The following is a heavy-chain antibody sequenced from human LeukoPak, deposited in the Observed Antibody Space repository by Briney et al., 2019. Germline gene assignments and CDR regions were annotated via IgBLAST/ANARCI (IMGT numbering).Heavy chain of an antibody. D-gene: IGHD6-19*01. J-gene: IGHJ3*02. Sequence: GGSLRLSCAASGFTFSSYAMSWVRQAPGKGLEWVSVISGNGGSTHYADSVKGRFTISRDNSKNTLYLQMNSLRAEDTAVYYCAKDRLTSGYSSGWYPDAFDIWGQGTMVTVSS. CDR3: AKDRLTSGYSSGWYPDAFDI. V-gene: IGHV3-23*01. CDR2: ISGNGGST. CDR1: GFTFSSYA.